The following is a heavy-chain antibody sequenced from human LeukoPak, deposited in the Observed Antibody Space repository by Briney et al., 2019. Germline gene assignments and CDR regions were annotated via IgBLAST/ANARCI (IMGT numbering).Heavy chain of an antibody. CDR3: AKDGCTNGVCYTYYYYMDV. D-gene: IGHD2-8*01. Sequence: GGSLRLSCAASGFTFSSYGMHWVRRAPGKGLEWVAFIRYDGSNKYYADSVKGRFTISRDNSKNTLYLQMNSLRAEDTAVYYCAKDGCTNGVCYTYYYYMDVWGKGTTVTVSS. CDR1: GFTFSSYG. CDR2: IRYDGSNK. V-gene: IGHV3-30*02. J-gene: IGHJ6*03.